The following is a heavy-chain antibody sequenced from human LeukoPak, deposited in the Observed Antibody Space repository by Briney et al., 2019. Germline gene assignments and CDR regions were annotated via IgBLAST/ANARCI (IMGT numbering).Heavy chain of an antibody. CDR3: ARFEKNSIAEARRGFDP. J-gene: IGHJ5*02. V-gene: IGHV4-59*08. Sequence: SETLSLTCTVSGGSISSYYWSWIRQPPGKGLEWIGYIYYSGSTNYNPSLKSRVTISVDTSKNQFSLKLSSVTAADTAVYYCARFEKNSIAEARRGFDPWGQGTLVTVSS. CDR2: IYYSGST. D-gene: IGHD6-13*01. CDR1: GGSISSYY.